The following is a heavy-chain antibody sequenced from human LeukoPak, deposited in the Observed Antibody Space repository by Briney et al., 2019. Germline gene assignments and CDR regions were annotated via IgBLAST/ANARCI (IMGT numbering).Heavy chain of an antibody. D-gene: IGHD1-14*01. CDR2: IHSDGRTT. J-gene: IGHJ4*02. CDR3: ASRGPAYYFDY. Sequence: PGGSLRLSCAASGFTFSSYWMHWVRQAPGKGLVWISHIHSDGRTTSYADSVKGRFTISRDNSKNTLFLQMNSLRAEDTAVYYCASRGPAYYFDYWGQGTLVTVSS. V-gene: IGHV3-74*01. CDR1: GFTFSSYW.